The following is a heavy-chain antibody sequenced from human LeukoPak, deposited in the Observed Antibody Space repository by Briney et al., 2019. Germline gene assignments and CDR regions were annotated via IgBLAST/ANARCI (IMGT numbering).Heavy chain of an antibody. Sequence: SVKVSCKASGGTFSSYAISWVRQAPGQGLEWMGGIIPIFGTANYAQKFQGRVTITTDESTSTAYMELSSLRSEDTAVYYCARAKLRANSSGYFSVFDYWGQGTLVTVSS. CDR3: ARAKLRANSSGYFSVFDY. V-gene: IGHV1-69*05. CDR1: GGTFSSYA. J-gene: IGHJ4*02. CDR2: IIPIFGTA. D-gene: IGHD3-22*01.